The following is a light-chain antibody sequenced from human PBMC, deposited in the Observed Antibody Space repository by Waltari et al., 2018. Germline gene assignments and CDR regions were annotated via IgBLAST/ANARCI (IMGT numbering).Light chain of an antibody. CDR2: DAS. V-gene: IGKV1-12*01. J-gene: IGKJ1*01. Sequence: DIKMTQSPSSVSESVGDRVTLTCRASQDISSRLAWYQQKPGKAPKLLIFDASSLHSGVPSRFSGRGSGTDFTLTIRSLQPEDFATYYCQQVNSFPRTFGQGTKVEVK. CDR1: QDISSR. CDR3: QQVNSFPRT.